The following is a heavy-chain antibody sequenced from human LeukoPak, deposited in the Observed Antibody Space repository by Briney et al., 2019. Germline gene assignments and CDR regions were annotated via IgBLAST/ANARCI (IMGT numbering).Heavy chain of an antibody. D-gene: IGHD3-22*01. CDR2: LRYDGINK. CDR3: AKCATYYYDSSDYYDY. Sequence: GGSLRLSCAASGFTFSDYYMSWIRQAPGKGLEWVAFLRYDGINKYYADSVKGRFTISRDNSKNTLYLQMNSLRAEDTAVYYCAKCATYYYDSSDYYDYWGQGTLVTVSS. J-gene: IGHJ4*02. CDR1: GFTFSDYY. V-gene: IGHV3-30*02.